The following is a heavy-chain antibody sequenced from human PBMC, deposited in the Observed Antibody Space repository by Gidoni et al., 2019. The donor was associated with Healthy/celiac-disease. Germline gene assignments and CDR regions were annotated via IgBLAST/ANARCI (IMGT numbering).Heavy chain of an antibody. D-gene: IGHD6-13*01. V-gene: IGHV4-34*01. CDR3: ARGFIAAASSRGFDY. J-gene: IGHJ4*02. Sequence: QVQLQQWGAGLLKPSETLSLTCAVYGGSCSGYYWSWIRQPPGKGLEWIGEINHSGSTNYNPSLKSRVTISVDTSKNQFSLKLSSVTAADTAVYYCARGFIAAASSRGFDYWGQGTLVTVSS. CDR1: GGSCSGYY. CDR2: INHSGST.